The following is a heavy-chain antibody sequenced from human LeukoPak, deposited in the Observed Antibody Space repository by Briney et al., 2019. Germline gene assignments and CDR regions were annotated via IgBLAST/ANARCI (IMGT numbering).Heavy chain of an antibody. CDR3: ARGRQNSGSYSDAFDI. CDR1: RFTFSSYS. J-gene: IGHJ3*02. CDR2: ISSSSIYI. Sequence: GGSLRLSCAASRFTFSSYSMHWVRQAPGKGLEWVSSISSSSIYIYYADSLKGRFTISRDNAKNSLSLQMNSLRAEDTAVYYCARGRQNSGSYSDAFDIWGQGTVVTVSS. D-gene: IGHD1-26*01. V-gene: IGHV3-21*01.